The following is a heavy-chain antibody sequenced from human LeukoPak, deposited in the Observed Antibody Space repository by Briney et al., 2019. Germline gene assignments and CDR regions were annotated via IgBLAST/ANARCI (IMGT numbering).Heavy chain of an antibody. CDR3: ARDNLGYCSSTSCYKYFQH. D-gene: IGHD2-2*02. V-gene: IGHV3-30*01. CDR2: ISNDGSNK. CDR1: GFTFSSYA. J-gene: IGHJ1*01. Sequence: WGSLRLSCAASGFTFSSYAMHWVRQAPGNGLEWVAVISNDGSNKYYADSVKGRFTISRDNSKNTLYLQMNSLRAEDTAVYYCARDNLGYCSSTSCYKYFQHWGQGTLVTVSS.